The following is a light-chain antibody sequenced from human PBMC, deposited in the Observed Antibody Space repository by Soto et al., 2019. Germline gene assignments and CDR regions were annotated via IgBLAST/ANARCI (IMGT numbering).Light chain of an antibody. J-gene: IGKJ2*01. Sequence: EVVLTQSPGTLSLSPGERATLSCRASQSVTNKYLAWYQQKPGQAPRLLIFGSSDRATVIPDRFSGSGSGTDSTFSIRRLQPEDFAVYYCQQYGSSPPYTFGQGTKVEV. CDR2: GSS. V-gene: IGKV3-20*01. CDR3: QQYGSSPPYT. CDR1: QSVTNKY.